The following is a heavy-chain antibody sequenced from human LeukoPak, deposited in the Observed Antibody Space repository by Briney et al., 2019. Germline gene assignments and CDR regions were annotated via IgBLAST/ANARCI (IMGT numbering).Heavy chain of an antibody. D-gene: IGHD3-10*01. CDR3: ARAGITRQLSY. Sequence: SETLSLTCSVSGGSITSSSYYWVWIRQPPGRGLEWIGSIYYTGSTYYNPSLKSRLTMSIDTSKNQFSLKLSSVTAADTAVYYCARAGITRQLSYWGQGTLVTVSS. V-gene: IGHV4-39*07. CDR1: GGSITSSSYY. J-gene: IGHJ4*02. CDR2: IYYTGST.